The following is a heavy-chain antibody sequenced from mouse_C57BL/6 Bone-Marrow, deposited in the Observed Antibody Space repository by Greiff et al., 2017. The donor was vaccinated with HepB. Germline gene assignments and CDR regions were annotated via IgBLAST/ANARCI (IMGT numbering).Heavy chain of an antibody. CDR3: APLYYYGSMDY. CDR2: IYPGDGDN. V-gene: IGHV1-82*01. Sequence: QVQLKESGPELVKPGASVKISCKASGYAFSSSWMNWVKQRPGKGLEWIGRIYPGDGDNNYNGKFKGKATLTADKSSSTAYMQLTSLTSEDSAVYFCAPLYYYGSMDYWGQGTSVTVSS. D-gene: IGHD1-1*01. CDR1: GYAFSSSW. J-gene: IGHJ4*01.